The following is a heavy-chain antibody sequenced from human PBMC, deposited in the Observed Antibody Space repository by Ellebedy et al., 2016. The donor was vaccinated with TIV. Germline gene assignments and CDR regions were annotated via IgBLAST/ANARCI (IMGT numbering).Heavy chain of an antibody. Sequence: GGSLRLSXAASGFTFSSYAMNWVRQAPGKGLEWVSSISSSSSYIYYADSVKGRFTISRDNAKNSLYLQMNSLRAEDTAVYYCARHTDIKVIGNYGDDGFEIWGQGRTVTVS. V-gene: IGHV3-21*01. CDR2: ISSSSSYI. CDR1: GFTFSSYA. CDR3: ARHTDIKVIGNYGDDGFEI. D-gene: IGHD4-17*01. J-gene: IGHJ3*02.